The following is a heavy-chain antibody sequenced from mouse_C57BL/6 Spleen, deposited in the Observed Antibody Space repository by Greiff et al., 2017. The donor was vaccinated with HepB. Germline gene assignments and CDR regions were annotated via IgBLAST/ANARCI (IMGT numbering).Heavy chain of an antibody. CDR2: INPGSGGT. V-gene: IGHV1-54*01. CDR1: GYAFTNYL. CDR3: AREGGHYYAMDY. Sequence: VQLQQSGAELVRPGTSVKVSCKASGYAFTNYLIEWVKQRPGQGLEWIGVINPGSGGTNYNEKFKGKATLTADKSSSTAYMQLSSLTSEDSAVYFCAREGGHYYAMDYWGQGTSVTVSS. J-gene: IGHJ4*01.